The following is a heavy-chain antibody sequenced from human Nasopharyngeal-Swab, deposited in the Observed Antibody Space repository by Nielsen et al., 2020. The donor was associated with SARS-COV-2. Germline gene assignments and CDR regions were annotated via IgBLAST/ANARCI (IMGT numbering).Heavy chain of an antibody. CDR2: ISAYNGNT. V-gene: IGHV1-18*01. CDR1: GYTFTSYG. D-gene: IGHD1-7*01. CDR3: ARILRLELRTCGMDV. Sequence: ASVKVSCKASGYTFTSYGISWVRQAPRQGLERMGWISAYNGNTNYAQKLQGRVTMTTDTSTSTAYMELRSLRSDDTAVYYCARILRLELRTCGMDVWGQGTTVTVSS. J-gene: IGHJ6*02.